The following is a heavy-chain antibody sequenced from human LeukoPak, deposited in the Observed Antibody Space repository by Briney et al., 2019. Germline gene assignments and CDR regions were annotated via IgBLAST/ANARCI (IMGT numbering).Heavy chain of an antibody. Sequence: SETLSLTCTVSGGSISSYYWSWIRQPPGKGLEWIGYIYDRGSTNYNPSLKSRVTISIDTSKNQFSLRLSSVTAADTAVYYCARDRELGYWGQGALVTVSS. V-gene: IGHV4-59*01. CDR2: IYDRGST. CDR3: ARDRELGY. CDR1: GGSISSYY. D-gene: IGHD3-10*01. J-gene: IGHJ4*02.